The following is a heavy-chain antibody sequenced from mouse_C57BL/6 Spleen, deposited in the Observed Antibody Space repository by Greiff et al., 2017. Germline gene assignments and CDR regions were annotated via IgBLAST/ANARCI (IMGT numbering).Heavy chain of an antibody. CDR3: AGKGGRGDFDV. Sequence: EVKLVESGGGLVKPGGSLKLSCAASGFTFSDYGMHWVRQAPEKGLEWVAYISSGSSTIYYADTVKGRFTISRDNAKNTLFLQMTSLRSEDTAMYYCAGKGGRGDFDVWGTGTTVTVSS. V-gene: IGHV5-17*01. D-gene: IGHD1-1*01. J-gene: IGHJ1*03. CDR2: ISSGSSTI. CDR1: GFTFSDYG.